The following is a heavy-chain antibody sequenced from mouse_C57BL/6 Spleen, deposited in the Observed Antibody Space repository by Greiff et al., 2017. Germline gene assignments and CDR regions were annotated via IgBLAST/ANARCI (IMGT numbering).Heavy chain of an antibody. CDR3: ARSPYGYDYYAMVY. Sequence: QVQLQQPGAELVKPGASVKLSCKASGYTFTSYWMHWVKQRPGQGLEWIGMIHPNSGSTNYNEKFKSKATLTVDKSSSTAYMQLSSLTSEDSAVYYCARSPYGYDYYAMVYWGQGTSVTVSS. J-gene: IGHJ4*01. D-gene: IGHD2-2*01. CDR2: IHPNSGST. CDR1: GYTFTSYW. V-gene: IGHV1-64*01.